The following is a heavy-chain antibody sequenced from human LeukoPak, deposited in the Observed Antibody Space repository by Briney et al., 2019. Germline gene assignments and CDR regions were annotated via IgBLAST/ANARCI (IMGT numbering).Heavy chain of an antibody. CDR1: GGSFSGYY. CDR3: AGHHPRNTVDF. D-gene: IGHD2/OR15-2a*01. Sequence: SETLSLTCAVYGGSFSGYYWSWIRQPPGKGLEWIGEINHRGSTNYNPSLKSRVTISVDTSKNQFSLKLSSVTAADTAVYYCAGHHPRNTVDFWGQGTLVTVSS. V-gene: IGHV4-34*01. CDR2: INHRGST. J-gene: IGHJ4*02.